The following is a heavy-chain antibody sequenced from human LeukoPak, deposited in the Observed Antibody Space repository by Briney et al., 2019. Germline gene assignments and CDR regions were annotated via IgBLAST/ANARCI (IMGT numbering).Heavy chain of an antibody. CDR3: ARDDSSGYYYFDN. D-gene: IGHD3-22*01. J-gene: IGHJ4*02. CDR2: INQDGSEK. CDR1: GFTFSNYW. V-gene: IGHV3-7*01. Sequence: GGSLRLSCVASGFTFSNYWMSWVRQAPGKGLERVANINQDGSEKYSVDSVKGRFTFSRDNAKNSLFLQMNSLGADDTAVYYCARDDSSGYYYFDNWGQGTLVTVSS.